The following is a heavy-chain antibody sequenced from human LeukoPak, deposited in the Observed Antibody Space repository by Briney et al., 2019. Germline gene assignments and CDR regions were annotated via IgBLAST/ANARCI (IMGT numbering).Heavy chain of an antibody. CDR2: IYYSGST. CDR3: ARHPLKAYVSDWFDP. J-gene: IGHJ5*02. D-gene: IGHD3-10*02. CDR1: GCSISSSSYY. V-gene: IGHV4-39*01. Sequence: SETLSLTCTVSGCSISSSSYYWGWIRQPPGKGLEWIGSIYYSGSTHNNPSLKSRVTISVDTSKNQFSLKVSSVTAADTAVYYSARHPLKAYVSDWFDPWGQGTLVTVSS.